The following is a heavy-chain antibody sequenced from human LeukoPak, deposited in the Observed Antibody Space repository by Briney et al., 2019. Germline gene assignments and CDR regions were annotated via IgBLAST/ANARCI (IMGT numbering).Heavy chain of an antibody. J-gene: IGHJ4*02. CDR3: ARDYGDYFDY. CDR1: GGSFSGYY. D-gene: IGHD4-17*01. CDR2: INHSGST. Sequence: SETLSLTCAVSGGSFSGYYWSWIRRPPGKGLEWIGEINHSGSTNYNPSLKSRVTISVDTSKNQFSLKLSSVTAADTAVYYCARDYGDYFDYWGQGTLVTVSS. V-gene: IGHV4-34*01.